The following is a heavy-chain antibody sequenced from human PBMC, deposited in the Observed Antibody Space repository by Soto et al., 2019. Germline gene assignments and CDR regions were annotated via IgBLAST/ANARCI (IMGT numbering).Heavy chain of an antibody. J-gene: IGHJ3*02. CDR1: GGTFSSYA. Sequence: QVQLVQSGAEVKKPGSSVKVSCKASGGTFSSYAISWVRQAPVQGLEWMGGIIPIFGTANYAQKFQGRVTINAEESTSTAYMALSRLISEDTAVYYCARRFRDGDILDAFDIWGKVKMVTVSS. CDR2: IIPIFGTA. D-gene: IGHD3-3*01. V-gene: IGHV1-69*01. CDR3: ARRFRDGDILDAFDI.